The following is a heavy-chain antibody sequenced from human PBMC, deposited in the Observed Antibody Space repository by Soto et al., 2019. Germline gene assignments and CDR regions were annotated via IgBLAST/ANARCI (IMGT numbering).Heavy chain of an antibody. CDR1: GFSLITSGVV. D-gene: IGHD3-3*01. J-gene: IGHJ5*02. CDR2: IYWNDDK. Sequence: SGPTLVNPTQTLTLTCTFSGFSLITSGVVVGWIRQPPGKALEWLALIYWNDDKRYSPSLKSRLTITKDTSKNQVVLTMTNMDPVDTATYYCAHRDYDFLFDPWGQGTLVTVSS. CDR3: AHRDYDFLFDP. V-gene: IGHV2-5*01.